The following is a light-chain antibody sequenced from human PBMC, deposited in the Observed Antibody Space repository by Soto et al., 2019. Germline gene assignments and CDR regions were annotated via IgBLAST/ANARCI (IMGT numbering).Light chain of an antibody. V-gene: IGLV2-14*01. CDR3: TSYSSSDIFYV. CDR1: SSDIGGYYY. Sequence: QPVLTHPAPMSRSRGQTIIISCTGTSSDIGGYYYVCWHQHHRGKARKLWIYKFTNRPSRVSNRFSCSTSGHTTTLTKSGLQADDEADYYSTSYSSSDIFYVLGTWTKVTLL. CDR2: KFT. J-gene: IGLJ1*01.